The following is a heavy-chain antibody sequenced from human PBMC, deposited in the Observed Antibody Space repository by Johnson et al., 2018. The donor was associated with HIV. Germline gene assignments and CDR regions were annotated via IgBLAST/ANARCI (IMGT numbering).Heavy chain of an antibody. CDR1: GFTFSSSW. CDR3: ARRGYSSSGGAFDI. D-gene: IGHD6-6*01. Sequence: VQLVESGGGLVQPGGSLRLSCAASGFTFSSSWMHWVCQAPEKGLEWVADIKCDGSEKYYVDSVKGRLTISRDNSKNTLYLQMNSLRAEDTAVYYCARRGYSSSGGAFDIWGQGTMVTVSS. CDR2: IKCDGSEK. V-gene: IGHV3-52*01. J-gene: IGHJ3*02.